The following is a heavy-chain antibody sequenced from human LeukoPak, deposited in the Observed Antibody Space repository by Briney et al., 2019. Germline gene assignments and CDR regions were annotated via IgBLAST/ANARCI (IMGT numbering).Heavy chain of an antibody. D-gene: IGHD2-2*01. J-gene: IGHJ4*02. CDR1: GGSISSGGYY. V-gene: IGHV4-31*03. CDR2: IYYGGST. CDR3: ARGVVPAAWGGYFDY. Sequence: SETLSLTCTVSGGSISSGGYYWSWIRQHPGKGLEWIGYIYYGGSTYYNPSLKSRVNISVDTSNNQFSLKVSSVTAADTAVYYCARGVVPAAWGGYFDYWGQGTLVTVSS.